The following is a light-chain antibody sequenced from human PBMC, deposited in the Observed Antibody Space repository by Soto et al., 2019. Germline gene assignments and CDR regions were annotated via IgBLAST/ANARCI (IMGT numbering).Light chain of an antibody. CDR1: QNIRKW. J-gene: IGKJ5*01. CDR2: DAY. CDR3: QQYNTYST. Sequence: DIKMTQPPSTLSASVGDRVTITCRASQNIRKWLAWYQQKPGKAPNTRIYDAYSLKSGVPARFSGSGSGTEFTLTISSLQPDDFATYYCQQYNTYSTFGQGTRLEI. V-gene: IGKV1-5*01.